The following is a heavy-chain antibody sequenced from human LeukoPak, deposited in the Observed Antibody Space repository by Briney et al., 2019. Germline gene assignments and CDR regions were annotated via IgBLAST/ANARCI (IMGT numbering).Heavy chain of an antibody. D-gene: IGHD1-26*01. CDR3: ARWLVGALKPGAFDV. CDR2: ISSNSYNI. J-gene: IGHJ3*01. CDR1: GFSFSAYI. Sequence: GGSLRRSCAASGFSFSAYIMYWVRQAPGKGLEWVSSISSNSYNIYYADSVRGRFTISRDNAKNSLFLQMNSLRAEDTAVYYCARWLVGALKPGAFDVWGQGTTVTVSS. V-gene: IGHV3-21*01.